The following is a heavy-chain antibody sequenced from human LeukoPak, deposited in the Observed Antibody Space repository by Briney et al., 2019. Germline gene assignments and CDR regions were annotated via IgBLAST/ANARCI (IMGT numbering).Heavy chain of an antibody. V-gene: IGHV3-43*02. Sequence: GGSVRLSCAASGFTFDDYAIHWVRQAPGKGREWVSLISADGGTTYYADSVKGRFTISRDNGKSSLYLQMNSLRTEDTALYYCAGYNWNYYFDYWGQGTLVSVSS. J-gene: IGHJ4*02. CDR3: AGYNWNYYFDY. D-gene: IGHD1-7*01. CDR2: ISADGGTT. CDR1: GFTFDDYA.